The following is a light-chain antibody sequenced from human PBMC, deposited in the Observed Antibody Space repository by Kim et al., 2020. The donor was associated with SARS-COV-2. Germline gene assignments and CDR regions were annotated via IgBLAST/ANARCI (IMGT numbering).Light chain of an antibody. J-gene: IGKJ1*01. V-gene: IGKV3-20*01. CDR3: QSPRWT. CDR1: QSVSSSY. CDR2: GAS. Sequence: EIMLTQSPGTLSLSPGERATLSCRASQSVSSSYLAWYQQKPGQAPRLLIYGASSRATGIPDRFSGSGSGTDFTLTISRLEPEDFAVYYCQSPRWTFGQGTKVEIK.